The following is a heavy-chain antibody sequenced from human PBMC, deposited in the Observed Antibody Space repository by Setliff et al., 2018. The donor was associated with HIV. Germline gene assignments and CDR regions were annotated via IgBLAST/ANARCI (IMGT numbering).Heavy chain of an antibody. CDR1: GGSISSSSYY. V-gene: IGHV4-39*01. D-gene: IGHD2-15*01. CDR2: MYYSGSI. J-gene: IGHJ4*02. Sequence: SETLSLTCTVSGGSISSSSYYWGWIRQPPGKGLEWIGSMYYSGSIDYNPSLKSRVTISVDTSKKQLSLKVSSVTAADTAVYYCARHGAIVSGPKAFDYWGQGTLVTVSS. CDR3: ARHGAIVSGPKAFDY.